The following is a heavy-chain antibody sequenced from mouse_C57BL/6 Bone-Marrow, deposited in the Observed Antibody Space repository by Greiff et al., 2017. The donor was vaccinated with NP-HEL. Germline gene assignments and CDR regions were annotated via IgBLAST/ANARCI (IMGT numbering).Heavy chain of an antibody. CDR2: IDPENGDT. CDR1: GFNIKDDY. V-gene: IGHV14-4*01. Sequence: VQLQQSGAELVRPGASVKLSCTASGFNIKDDYMHWVKQRPEQGLEWIGWIDPENGDTEYASKFQGKATIPADTSSNTAYLQLSSLTSEDTAVYYCTNYYGSPLVDYWGQGTTLTVSS. J-gene: IGHJ2*01. CDR3: TNYYGSPLVDY. D-gene: IGHD1-1*01.